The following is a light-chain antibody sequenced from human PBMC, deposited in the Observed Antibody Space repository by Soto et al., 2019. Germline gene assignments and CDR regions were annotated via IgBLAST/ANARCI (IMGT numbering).Light chain of an antibody. J-gene: IGKJ4*01. CDR1: QSVSSN. CDR3: QQRSNWPPTLT. Sequence: DIVLTQSPATLSLSPGERATLSCRASQSVSSNLAWYQHKPGQPPGLLIYDASSRATGSPARFSGSGSGTDFTLTISSLEPEDSAVYYCQQRSNWPPTLTFGGGTKVEIQ. CDR2: DAS. V-gene: IGKV3-11*01.